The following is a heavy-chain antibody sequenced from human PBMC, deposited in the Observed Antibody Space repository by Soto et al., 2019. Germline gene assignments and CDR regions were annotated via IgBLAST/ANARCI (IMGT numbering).Heavy chain of an antibody. Sequence: LRLSCTASGFFFGDYTMSWFRQAPGKGLEWVGFIRSKAYGGTTEYAASVKGRFTISRDDSKSIAYLQMSSLETEDTAVYYCTRAGGLQQLVFFDYWGQGTLVTVSS. CDR1: GFFFGDYT. J-gene: IGHJ4*02. D-gene: IGHD6-13*01. V-gene: IGHV3-49*03. CDR3: TRAGGLQQLVFFDY. CDR2: IRSKAYGGTT.